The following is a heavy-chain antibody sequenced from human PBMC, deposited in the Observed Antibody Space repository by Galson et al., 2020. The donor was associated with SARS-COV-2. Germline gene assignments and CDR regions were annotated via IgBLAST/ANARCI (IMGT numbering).Heavy chain of an antibody. D-gene: IGHD6-19*01. CDR3: ARDGQLSSGWAFDY. Sequence: GGSLRLSCAASGLTFSSYAIHWVRQAPGKGLEWVAQLFYDGSDKYYGDSVKGRFTISRDSSKNMVYLQMNNLKVDDTAVYYCARDGQLSSGWAFDYWGQGTLVTVSS. J-gene: IGHJ4*02. CDR2: LFYDGSDK. V-gene: IGHV3-33*01. CDR1: GLTFSSYA.